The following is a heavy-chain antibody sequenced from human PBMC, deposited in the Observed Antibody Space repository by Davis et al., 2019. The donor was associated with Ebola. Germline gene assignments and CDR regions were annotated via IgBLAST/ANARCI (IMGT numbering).Heavy chain of an antibody. V-gene: IGHV5-51*01. D-gene: IGHD3-10*01. CDR3: ARGFYFFDY. Sequence: PGGSLRLSCTGSGYSFTSHWIGWVRQMPGKGLEWIGIVYPGDSDTRYSPSFQGQVTISADKSITTAYLQWSSLKASDTAIYYCARGFYFFDYWGQGTLVTVSS. CDR1: GYSFTSHW. CDR2: VYPGDSDT. J-gene: IGHJ4*02.